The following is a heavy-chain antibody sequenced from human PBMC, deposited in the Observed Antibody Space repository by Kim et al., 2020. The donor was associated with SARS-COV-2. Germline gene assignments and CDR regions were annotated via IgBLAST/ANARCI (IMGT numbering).Heavy chain of an antibody. J-gene: IGHJ3*02. D-gene: IGHD5-12*01. CDR3: AREPRDGYNFAFDI. V-gene: IGHV3-21*01. Sequence: GGSLRLSCAASGFTFSSYSMNWVRQAPGKGLEWVSAISSSSSYIYYADSVKGRFTISRDNAKNSLYLQMNSLRAEDTAVYYCAREPRDGYNFAFDIWGQGTMVTVSS. CDR2: ISSSSSYI. CDR1: GFTFSSYS.